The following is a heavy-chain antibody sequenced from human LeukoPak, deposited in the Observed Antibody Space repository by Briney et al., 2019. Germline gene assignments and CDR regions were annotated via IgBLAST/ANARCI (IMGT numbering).Heavy chain of an antibody. D-gene: IGHD1-1*01. V-gene: IGHV3-30*09. CDR1: GFTFSSYA. CDR3: AREVNEGFDF. J-gene: IGHJ4*02. Sequence: GGSLRLSCAASGFTFSSYAMHWVRQAPGKGLEWVAVISYDGSNKYYADSVKGRFAISRDNAKNSLYLQMNSLRAEDTALYYCAREVNEGFDFWGQGTLVTVSS. CDR2: ISYDGSNK.